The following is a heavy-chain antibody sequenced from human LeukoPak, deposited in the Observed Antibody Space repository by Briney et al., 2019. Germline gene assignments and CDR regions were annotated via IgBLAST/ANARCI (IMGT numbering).Heavy chain of an antibody. J-gene: IGHJ6*04. CDR1: GFTFSTYW. V-gene: IGHV3-7*03. Sequence: GGSLRLSCAASGFTFSTYWMSWVRQAPGKGLEWVANIKQDGSDKFYVDSVKGRFTISRDNAKNSMYPQMNSLRAEDTAVYYCAAAVGFGGDYGMDVWGKGTTVTVSS. D-gene: IGHD3-10*01. CDR3: AAAVGFGGDYGMDV. CDR2: IKQDGSDK.